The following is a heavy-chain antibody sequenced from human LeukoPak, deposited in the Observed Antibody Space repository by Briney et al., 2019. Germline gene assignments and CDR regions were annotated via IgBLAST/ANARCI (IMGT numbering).Heavy chain of an antibody. D-gene: IGHD3-10*01. CDR3: ARGLLTMVRGAYYFDY. CDR2: INNSGST. Sequence: PSETLSLTCAVYGGSFSGYYWRWIRQPPGKGLEWIGEINNSGSTNYNPSLKSRVTISVDTSKNQFSLKLSSVTAADTAVYYCARGLLTMVRGAYYFDYWGQGTLVTVSS. J-gene: IGHJ4*02. CDR1: GGSFSGYY. V-gene: IGHV4-34*01.